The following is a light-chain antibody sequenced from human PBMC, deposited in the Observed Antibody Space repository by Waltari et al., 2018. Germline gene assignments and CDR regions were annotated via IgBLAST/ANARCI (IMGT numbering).Light chain of an antibody. J-gene: IGLJ2*01. V-gene: IGLV1-40*01. Sequence: QSVLTPPPSVSGAPGQRVTLSCTGSWSNILAGYDVHWYQQLPGKAPTLLIYGVNTRPPGVPDRFFGSKSGSSASLAIPGLQPEDEADYYCQSYDTSLGVVFGGGTKLTVL. CDR3: QSYDTSLGVV. CDR2: GVN. CDR1: WSNILAGYD.